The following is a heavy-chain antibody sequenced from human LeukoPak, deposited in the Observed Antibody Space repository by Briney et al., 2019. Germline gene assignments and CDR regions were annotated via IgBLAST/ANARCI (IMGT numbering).Heavy chain of an antibody. CDR2: INHSGST. D-gene: IGHD3-22*01. V-gene: IGHV4-34*01. CDR3: ARVTIRSGSPLHAFDI. CDR1: GGSFSGYY. J-gene: IGHJ3*02. Sequence: SETLSLTCAGYGGSFSGYYWSWIRHPPGKGLEWIGEINHSGSTNYNPSLKSRVTISVDASKNQFSLKLSSVTAADTAVYYCARVTIRSGSPLHAFDIWGQGTMVTVSS.